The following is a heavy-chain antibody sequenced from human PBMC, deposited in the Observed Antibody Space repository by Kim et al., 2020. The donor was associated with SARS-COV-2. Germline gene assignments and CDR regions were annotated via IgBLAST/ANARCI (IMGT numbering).Heavy chain of an antibody. CDR1: GFTFSSYG. CDR2: IWYDGSNK. D-gene: IGHD6-19*01. J-gene: IGHJ4*02. CDR3: AREEYSSGWGSPQFDY. Sequence: GGSLRLSCAASGFTFSSYGMHWVRQAPGKGLEWVAVIWYDGSNKYYADSVKGRFTISRDNSKNTLYLQMNSLRAEDTAVYYCAREEYSSGWGSPQFDYWGQGTLVTVSS. V-gene: IGHV3-33*01.